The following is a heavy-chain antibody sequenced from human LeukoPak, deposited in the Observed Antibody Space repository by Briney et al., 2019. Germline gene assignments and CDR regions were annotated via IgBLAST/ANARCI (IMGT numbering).Heavy chain of an antibody. CDR1: GYSISSGYY. V-gene: IGHV4-38-2*01. CDR2: IYHSGST. D-gene: IGHD4-17*01. CDR3: ARGELTTVTTGAFDI. J-gene: IGHJ3*02. Sequence: SETLSLTCAVSGYSISSGYYWGWIRQPPGKGLEWIGSIYHSGSTYYNPSPKSRVTISVDTSKNQFSLKLSSVTAADTAVYYCARGELTTVTTGAFDIWGQGTMVTVSS.